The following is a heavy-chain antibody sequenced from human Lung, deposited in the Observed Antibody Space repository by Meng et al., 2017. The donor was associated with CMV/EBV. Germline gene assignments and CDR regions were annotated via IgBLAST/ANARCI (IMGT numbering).Heavy chain of an antibody. CDR3: ARDLEY. V-gene: IGHV4-39*07. J-gene: IGHJ4*02. CDR2: LYDSGST. CDR1: GGSISSSTYY. D-gene: IGHD1-1*01. Sequence: QLPRQASGPVLGRPSETLSLTCSVSGGSISSSTYYWAWIRQPPGKGLEWIGSLYDSGSTYYHPSLKSRVTISVDTSKTYFSLKLRSVTAADTAVYYCARDLEYWGQGTLVTVSS.